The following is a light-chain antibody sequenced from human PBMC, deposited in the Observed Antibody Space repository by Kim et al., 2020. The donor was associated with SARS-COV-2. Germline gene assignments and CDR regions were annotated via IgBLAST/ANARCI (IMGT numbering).Light chain of an antibody. J-gene: IGLJ3*02. CDR3: QAWGSGIRV. CDR1: RGHSNYA. Sequence: QPVLTQSPSASASLGASVKLTCTLSRGHSNYAIAWHQQQPEKGPRYLMKVNSDGSHTKGDGIPDRFSGSTSGAERYLTISSLQSEDEADYYCQAWGSGIRVFGGGTQLTVL. CDR2: VNSDGSH. V-gene: IGLV4-69*01.